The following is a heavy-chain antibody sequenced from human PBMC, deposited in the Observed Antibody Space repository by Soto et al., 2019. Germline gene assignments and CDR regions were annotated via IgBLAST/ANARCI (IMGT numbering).Heavy chain of an antibody. V-gene: IGHV4-34*01. J-gene: IGHJ5*02. CDR2: INHSGNT. CDR1: GGSFSGYY. D-gene: IGHD6-13*01. CDR3: ARTDSSSWPYNWFDP. Sequence: SETLSLTCAVYGGSFSGYYWSWIRQPPGKGLEWIGEINHSGNTNYNPSLKSRVTISVDTSKNQFSLKLSSVTAADTAVYYCARTDSSSWPYNWFDPPGQGTLVTVSS.